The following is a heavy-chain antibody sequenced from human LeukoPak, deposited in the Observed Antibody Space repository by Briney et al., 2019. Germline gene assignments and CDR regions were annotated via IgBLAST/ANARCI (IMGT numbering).Heavy chain of an antibody. V-gene: IGHV3-15*01. CDR2: IKSKTDGGTT. CDR3: TTDPPWNYDVLDYYYMDV. J-gene: IGHJ6*03. Sequence: GGSLRLSCAASGFTFSNAWMSWVRQAPGKGREWVGRIKSKTDGGTTDYAAPVKGRFTISRDDSKNTLYLQMNSLKTEDTAVYYCTTDPPWNYDVLDYYYMDVWGKGTTVTVSS. CDR1: GFTFSNAW. D-gene: IGHD1-7*01.